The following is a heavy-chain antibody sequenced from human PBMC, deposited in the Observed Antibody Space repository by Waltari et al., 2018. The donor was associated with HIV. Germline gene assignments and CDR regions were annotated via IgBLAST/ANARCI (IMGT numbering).Heavy chain of an antibody. Sequence: QVQLQESGPGLVKPSDTLSLTCAVSHFSISSGHYWGWIRQSPGKGLEWSGSVFHSGSTFYKPSFRSRVSISVDTSKNQFSLKLTSVTAADTAVYYCARQPAPDSTWFQIYFDYWGQGTVVTVSS. J-gene: IGHJ4*02. CDR2: VFHSGST. V-gene: IGHV4-38-2*01. D-gene: IGHD6-13*01. CDR1: HFSISSGHY. CDR3: ARQPAPDSTWFQIYFDY.